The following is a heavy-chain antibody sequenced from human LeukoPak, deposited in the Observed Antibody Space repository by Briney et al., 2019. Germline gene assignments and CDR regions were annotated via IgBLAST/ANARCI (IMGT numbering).Heavy chain of an antibody. CDR1: GFTFSNAW. D-gene: IGHD6-19*01. CDR2: VSAGGDNT. Sequence: GGSLRLSCAASGFTFSNAWMSWVRQAPGKGLEWVSAVSAGGDNTYYAESVKGRFTISRDNSKNTVYLQMTSVTAEDTARYYCAKKRTPVAGTNYFDYWGQGFWSPSPQ. CDR3: AKKRTPVAGTNYFDY. V-gene: IGHV3-23*01. J-gene: IGHJ4*02.